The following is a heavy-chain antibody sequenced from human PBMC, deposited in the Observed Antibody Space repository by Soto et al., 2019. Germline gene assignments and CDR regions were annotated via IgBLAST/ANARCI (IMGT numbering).Heavy chain of an antibody. J-gene: IGHJ4*02. CDR3: ARGGWYKQLAHFDY. CDR1: GFTFSSYA. CDR2: ISYDGSNK. V-gene: IGHV3-30-3*01. Sequence: QVQLVESGGGVVQPGRSLRLSCAASGFTFSSYAMYWVRQAPGKGLEWVAVISYDGSNKYYADSVKGRFTISRDNSKNTLYLQMNSLRAEDTAVYYCARGGWYKQLAHFDYWGQGTLVTVSS. D-gene: IGHD6-6*01.